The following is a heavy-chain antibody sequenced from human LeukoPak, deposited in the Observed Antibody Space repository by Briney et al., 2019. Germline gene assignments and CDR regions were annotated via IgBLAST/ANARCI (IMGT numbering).Heavy chain of an antibody. CDR2: LSSGSSTL. D-gene: IGHD4-17*01. CDR3: ARRAPYGDFSFDP. J-gene: IGHJ5*02. V-gene: IGHV3-48*01. CDR1: GLTFSTYS. Sequence: GGSLRLSCAASGLTFSTYSMNWVRQAPGKGLERVSYLSSGSSTLYYADSVKGRFTISRDNAKNSRFLQMDSLRAEDTAVYYCARRAPYGDFSFDPWGQGTLVTVSS.